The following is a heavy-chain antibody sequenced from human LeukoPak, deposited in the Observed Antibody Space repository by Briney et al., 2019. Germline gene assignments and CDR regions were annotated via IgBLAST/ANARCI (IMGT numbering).Heavy chain of an antibody. J-gene: IGHJ6*04. CDR2: ISSSSSHI. CDR3: AELGITMIGGV. D-gene: IGHD3-10*02. Sequence: GGSLRLSCAASGFAFSSYSMNWVRQAPGKGLEWVSSISSSSSHIYYADSVKGRFTISRDNAKNSLYLQMNSLRAEDTAVYYCAELGITMIGGVWGKGTTVTISS. V-gene: IGHV3-21*01. CDR1: GFAFSSYS.